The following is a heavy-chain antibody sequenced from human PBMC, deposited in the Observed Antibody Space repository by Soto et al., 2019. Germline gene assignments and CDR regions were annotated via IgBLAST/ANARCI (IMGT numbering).Heavy chain of an antibody. J-gene: IGHJ4*02. D-gene: IGHD2-2*01. CDR2: IIPIFGTA. CDR1: GGTFSSYA. V-gene: IGHV1-69*13. Sequence: GASVKVSCKASGGTFSSYAISWVRQAPGQGLEWMGGIIPIFGTANYAQKFQGRVTITADESTSTAYMELSSLRSEDTAVYYCARGGIVLVPAAPKYYFDYWGQGTLVTVSS. CDR3: ARGGIVLVPAAPKYYFDY.